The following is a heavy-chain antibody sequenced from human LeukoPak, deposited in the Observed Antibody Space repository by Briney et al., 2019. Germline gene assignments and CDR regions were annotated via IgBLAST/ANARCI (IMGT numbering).Heavy chain of an antibody. CDR2: IGRGGDT. V-gene: IGHV3-13*01. CDR1: GFTFSSYD. J-gene: IGHJ6*02. D-gene: IGHD3-3*01. CDR3: AIVRYEGMDV. Sequence: GGSLRLSCAASGFTFSSYDIHWVRQPTGKGLEWISGIGRGGDTYYPGSVKGRFTISRENAKNSLYLQMNSLKAGDTAVYYCAIVRYEGMDVWGQGTTVTVSS.